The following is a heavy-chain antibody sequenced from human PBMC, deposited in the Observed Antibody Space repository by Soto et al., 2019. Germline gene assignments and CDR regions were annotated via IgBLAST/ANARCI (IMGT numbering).Heavy chain of an antibody. D-gene: IGHD1-26*01. J-gene: IGHJ4*02. V-gene: IGHV4-28*01. Sequence: QVQLQESGPGLVKPSDTLSLTCAVSGYSISSSNWWGWIRQPPGKGLEWIGYIYYSGTTYYNPSLNSRVTRSVDTAKNQFSLKLTSVTAVDTAVYYCASREVQGPIDYWGQGSLVTVSS. CDR3: ASREVQGPIDY. CDR2: IYYSGTT. CDR1: GYSISSSNW.